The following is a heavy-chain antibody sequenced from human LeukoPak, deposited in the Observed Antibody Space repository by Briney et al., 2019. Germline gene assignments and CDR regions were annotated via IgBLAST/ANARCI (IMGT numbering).Heavy chain of an antibody. V-gene: IGHV4-34*01. CDR1: GGSFSGYY. J-gene: IGHJ4*02. D-gene: IGHD3-10*01. Sequence: AETLSLTCAVYGGSFSGYYWSWIRQPPGKGLEWIGEINHSGSTNYNPSLKSRVTISVDTSKNQFSLKLSSVTAADTAVYYCARGRGSGGNYWGQGTLVTVSS. CDR3: ARGRGSGGNY. CDR2: INHSGST.